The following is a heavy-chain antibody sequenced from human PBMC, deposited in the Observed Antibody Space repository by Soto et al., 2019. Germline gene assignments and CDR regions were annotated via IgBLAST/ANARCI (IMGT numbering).Heavy chain of an antibody. J-gene: IGHJ4*02. CDR3: ARGPPNTY. V-gene: IGHV4-30-2*01. CDR2: IYHSGCT. Sequence: QLQLQGSGSGLVKPSQTLSLTCAVSGGSISSGGYSWSWIRQPPGKGLEWIGYIYHSGCTYYNPSLKSRVTISVDRSKNQFSLKLSSVTAADTAVYYCARGPPNTYWGQGTLVTVSS. D-gene: IGHD2-8*01. CDR1: GGSISSGGYS.